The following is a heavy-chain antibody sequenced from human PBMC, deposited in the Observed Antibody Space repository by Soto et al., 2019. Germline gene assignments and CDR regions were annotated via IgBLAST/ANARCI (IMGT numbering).Heavy chain of an antibody. J-gene: IGHJ5*02. CDR3: ARGLEARFDP. V-gene: IGHV4-59*01. CDR2: IYYSGST. Sequence: QVQLQESGPGLVKPSETLSLTCTVSGGSISSYYWSWIRQPPGKGLEWIGYIYYSGSTNYNPSLKSRVTISVDTSKNQFSLKLSSVTAADTAVYYCARGLEARFDPWGQGTLVTVSS. CDR1: GGSISSYY.